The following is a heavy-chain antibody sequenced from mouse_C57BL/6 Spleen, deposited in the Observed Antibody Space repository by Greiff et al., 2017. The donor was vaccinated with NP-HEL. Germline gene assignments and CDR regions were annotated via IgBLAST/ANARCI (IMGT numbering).Heavy chain of an antibody. J-gene: IGHJ3*01. V-gene: IGHV1-61*01. D-gene: IGHD4-1*01. CDR2: IYPSDSET. CDR3: ARNLPWDGGAY. CDR1: GYTFTSYW. Sequence: QVQLQQPGAELVRPGSSVKLSCKASGYTFTSYWMDWVKQRPGQGLEWIGNIYPSDSETHYNQKFKDKATLTVDKSSSTAYMQLSSLTSEDSAVYYCARNLPWDGGAYWGQGTLVTVSA.